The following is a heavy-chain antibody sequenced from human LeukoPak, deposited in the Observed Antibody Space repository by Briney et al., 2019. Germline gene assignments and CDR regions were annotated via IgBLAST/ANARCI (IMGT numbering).Heavy chain of an antibody. D-gene: IGHD6-19*01. Sequence: GGSLILSCAASGFTFSSYAMSWVRQAPGKGLEWVSAISGSGGSTYYADSVKGRFTISRDNSKNTLYLQMNSLRAEDTAVYYCAKWQGSGPYYYGMDVWGQGTTVTVSS. CDR2: ISGSGGST. V-gene: IGHV3-23*01. CDR3: AKWQGSGPYYYGMDV. J-gene: IGHJ6*02. CDR1: GFTFSSYA.